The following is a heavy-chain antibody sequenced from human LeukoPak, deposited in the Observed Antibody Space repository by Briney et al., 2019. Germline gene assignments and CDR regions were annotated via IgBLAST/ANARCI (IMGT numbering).Heavy chain of an antibody. Sequence: SETLSLTCAVSGGSISSSNWWSWVRQPPGKGLEWIGEIYHSGSTNYNPSLKSRVTISVDKSKNQFSLKLSSVTAADTAVYYCARDSKIQNYCYYGMDVWGQGTTVTVSS. D-gene: IGHD3-3*02. CDR1: GGSISSSNW. V-gene: IGHV4-4*02. CDR3: ARDSKIQNYCYYGMDV. J-gene: IGHJ6*02. CDR2: IYHSGST.